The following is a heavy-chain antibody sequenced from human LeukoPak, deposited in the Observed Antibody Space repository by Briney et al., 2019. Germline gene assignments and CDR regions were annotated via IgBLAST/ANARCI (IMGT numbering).Heavy chain of an antibody. CDR3: ARQCTAGSCNSFDI. CDR1: GGSISSYY. D-gene: IGHD2-15*01. Sequence: ETLSLTCTVSGGSISSYYWSWIRQPPGKGLEWIGYIHYSGSTNYNPSLESRVRISVDMSKNQVSLNLSSVTSADTAVYYCARQCTAGSCNSFDIWGQGTMVTVSS. CDR2: IHYSGST. J-gene: IGHJ3*02. V-gene: IGHV4-59*08.